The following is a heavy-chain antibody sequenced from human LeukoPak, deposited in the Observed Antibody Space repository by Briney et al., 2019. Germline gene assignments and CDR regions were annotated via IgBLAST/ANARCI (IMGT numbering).Heavy chain of an antibody. D-gene: IGHD2-15*01. V-gene: IGHV4-30-4*01. J-gene: IGHJ4*02. CDR3: ARVVVAATYYFDY. CDR1: GGSFSSGDYY. Sequence: SETLSLTCTVFGGSFSSGDYYWSWLRQPPGTGLEWIGYIYYSGSTYYNPSLKSRVTISVDTSKNQFSLKLSSVTAADTAVYYCARVVVAATYYFDYWGQGTLVTVSS. CDR2: IYYSGST.